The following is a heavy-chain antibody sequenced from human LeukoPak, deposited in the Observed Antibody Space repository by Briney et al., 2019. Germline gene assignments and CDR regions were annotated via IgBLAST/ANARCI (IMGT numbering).Heavy chain of an antibody. V-gene: IGHV3-49*04. Sequence: GGSLRLSCTASGFTFGDYAMSWVRQAPGKGLEWVGFIRSKAYGGTTEYAASVKGRFTISRDDSKSIAYLQMNSLKTEDTAVYYCTRVPLYGSGSANWFDPWGQGTLVTVSS. J-gene: IGHJ5*02. CDR1: GFTFGDYA. D-gene: IGHD3-10*01. CDR3: TRVPLYGSGSANWFDP. CDR2: IRSKAYGGTT.